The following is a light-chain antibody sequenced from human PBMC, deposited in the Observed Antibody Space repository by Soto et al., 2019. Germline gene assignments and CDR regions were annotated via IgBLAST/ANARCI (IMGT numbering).Light chain of an antibody. CDR3: SSYTSDSSYV. Sequence: QSVRTQPASVSGSPGQSITISCTGTSSDGGVYDYVSWYQQHPGKAPLLMIYAVSNRPSVVSNRFSASKSGNTASLFISGLHAEDVADYYCSSYTSDSSYVFGSGTKGTVL. CDR2: AVS. CDR1: SSDGGVYDY. J-gene: IGLJ1*01. V-gene: IGLV2-14*03.